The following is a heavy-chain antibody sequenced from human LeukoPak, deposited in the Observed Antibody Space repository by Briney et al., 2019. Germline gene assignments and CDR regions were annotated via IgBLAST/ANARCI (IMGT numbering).Heavy chain of an antibody. D-gene: IGHD5-18*01. Sequence: SETLSLTCTVSGGSLSSYYWSWIRQPPGRGLEWIGYIYYSGSTNYNPSLKSRVTISVDTSKNQFSLKLSSVTAADTAVYYCARARVVDTAMVTGLYYYYYYYMDVWGKGTTVTVSS. V-gene: IGHV4-59*01. CDR2: IYYSGST. CDR3: ARARVVDTAMVTGLYYYYYYYMDV. CDR1: GGSLSSYY. J-gene: IGHJ6*03.